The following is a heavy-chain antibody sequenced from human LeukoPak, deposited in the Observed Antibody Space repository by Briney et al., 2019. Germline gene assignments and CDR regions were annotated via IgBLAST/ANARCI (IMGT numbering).Heavy chain of an antibody. Sequence: GGSLRLSCAASGFTFSSYGMHWVRQAPGKGLEWVSVIFSGGGTYYTGSVKGRFTISRDNSKNTLYLQMNSLRAEDTAVYYCARDLDGPENYWGQGTLVTVSS. D-gene: IGHD3-3*01. CDR3: ARDLDGPENY. CDR1: GFTFSSYG. J-gene: IGHJ4*02. V-gene: IGHV3-53*01. CDR2: IFSGGGT.